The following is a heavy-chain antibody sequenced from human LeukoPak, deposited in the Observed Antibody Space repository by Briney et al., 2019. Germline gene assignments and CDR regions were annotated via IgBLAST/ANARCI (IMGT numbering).Heavy chain of an antibody. CDR2: IIPIFGTA. Sequence: SVKVSCKASGGTFSSYAISWVRQAPGQGLEWMGGIIPIFGTANYAQKFQGRVTITADESTSTAYMELSSLRSEDTAVYYCARLGYSGTCFDYWGQGTLVTVSS. CDR3: ARLGYSGTCFDY. J-gene: IGHJ4*02. D-gene: IGHD1-26*01. V-gene: IGHV1-69*13. CDR1: GGTFSSYA.